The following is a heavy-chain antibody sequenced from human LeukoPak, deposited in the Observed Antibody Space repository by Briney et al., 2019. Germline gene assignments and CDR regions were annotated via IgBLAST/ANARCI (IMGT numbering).Heavy chain of an antibody. CDR1: GFSFSSYG. V-gene: IGHV3-30*03. J-gene: IGHJ4*02. D-gene: IGHD3-22*01. CDR2: ISQDGSNK. CDR3: ASAWHLGIVVVMLDS. Sequence: GGSLRLSCAASGFSFSSYGMHWVRQAPGKGLEWVALISQDGSNKYHADSVKGRFTISRDNSKNTLYLQMNSLRVEDTAVYYCASAWHLGIVVVMLDSWGQGALVTVSS.